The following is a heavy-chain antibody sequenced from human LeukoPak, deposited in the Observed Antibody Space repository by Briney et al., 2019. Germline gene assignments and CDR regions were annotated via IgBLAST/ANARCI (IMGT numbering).Heavy chain of an antibody. D-gene: IGHD3-10*01. Sequence: GGSLRLSCAASGFTFSDYYMSWIRQAPGKGLEWVAYISSSSSSTNYADSVKGRFTISRDNAKNSLYLQMNSLRAEDTAVYYCARVPGNYAFDIWGEGTMVTVSA. CDR2: ISSSSSST. CDR1: GFTFSDYY. J-gene: IGHJ3*02. V-gene: IGHV3-11*05. CDR3: ARVPGNYAFDI.